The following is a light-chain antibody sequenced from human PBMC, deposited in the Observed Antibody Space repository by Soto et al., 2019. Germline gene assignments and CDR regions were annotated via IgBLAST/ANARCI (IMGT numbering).Light chain of an antibody. V-gene: IGKV3-20*01. J-gene: IGKJ3*01. CDR2: GAS. CDR1: HSVSSSY. Sequence: EIVLTQSPGTLSLSPGERATLSCRASHSVSSSYLAWYQQKPGQAPRLLIYGASSRATGIPDRFSGSGSGTDFTLTISRLEPEDFAVYYCQQYGGSPRFPFAPGTKVDIK. CDR3: QQYGGSPRFP.